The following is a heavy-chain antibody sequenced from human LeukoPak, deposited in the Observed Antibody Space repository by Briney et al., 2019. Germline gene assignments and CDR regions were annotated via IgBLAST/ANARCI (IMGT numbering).Heavy chain of an antibody. CDR3: ARDRPHTVTPFLGAFDI. CDR1: GGTFSSYA. D-gene: IGHD4-17*01. CDR2: IIPIFGTA. V-gene: IGHV1-69*05. J-gene: IGHJ3*02. Sequence: SVKVSCKASGGTFSSYAISWVLQAPGQGLEWMGRIIPIFGTANYAQKFQGRVTITTDESTSTAYMELSSLRSEDTAVYYCARDRPHTVTPFLGAFDIWGQGTMVTVSS.